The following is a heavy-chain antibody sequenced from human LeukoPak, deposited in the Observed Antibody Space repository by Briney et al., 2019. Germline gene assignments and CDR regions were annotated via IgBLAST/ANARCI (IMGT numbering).Heavy chain of an antibody. CDR3: ARYGSGSYPNGYNWFDP. J-gene: IGHJ5*02. CDR1: GYTFTSYG. V-gene: IGHV1-18*01. Sequence: ASVKVSCKASGYTFTSYGISWVRQAPGQGLEWMGWISAYNGNTNYAQKLQGRVTMTTDTSTSTAYMELRSLRSDDTAVYYCARYGSGSYPNGYNWFDPWGQGTQVTVSS. CDR2: ISAYNGNT. D-gene: IGHD3-10*01.